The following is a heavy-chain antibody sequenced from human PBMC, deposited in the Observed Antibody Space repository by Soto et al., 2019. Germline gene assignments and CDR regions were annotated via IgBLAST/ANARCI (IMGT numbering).Heavy chain of an antibody. Sequence: GGSLRLSCVVSGLTVSSNSMNWVRQAPGKGLEWVSIIYTGGRTNYADSVKGRFSISRDTSRNTLYLQMSSLRVEDTAVYYCARDNPLFSFGYQRVNYFDHWGQGALVTVSS. CDR3: ARDNPLFSFGYQRVNYFDH. D-gene: IGHD3-22*01. J-gene: IGHJ4*02. CDR1: GLTVSSNS. CDR2: IYTGGRT. V-gene: IGHV3-66*01.